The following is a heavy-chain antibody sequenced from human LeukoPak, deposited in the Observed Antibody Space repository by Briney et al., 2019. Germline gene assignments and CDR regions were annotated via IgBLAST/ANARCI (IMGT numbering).Heavy chain of an antibody. J-gene: IGHJ4*02. Sequence: PGGSLRLSCAASGFTFSSYAMSWVRQAPGKGLEWDSAISGSGGSTYYADSVKGRFTISRDNSKNTLYLQMNSLRAEDTAVYYCAKAVITFGGVIQAYDYWGQGTLVTVSS. D-gene: IGHD3-16*02. V-gene: IGHV3-23*01. CDR3: AKAVITFGGVIQAYDY. CDR1: GFTFSSYA. CDR2: ISGSGGST.